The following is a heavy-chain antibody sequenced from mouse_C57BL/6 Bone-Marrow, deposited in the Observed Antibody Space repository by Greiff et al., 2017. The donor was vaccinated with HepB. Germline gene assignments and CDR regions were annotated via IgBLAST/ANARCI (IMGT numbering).Heavy chain of an antibody. V-gene: IGHV5-16*01. Sequence: DVHLVESEGGLVQPGSSMKLSCTASGFTFSDYYMAWVRQVPEKGLEWVANINYDGSSTYYLDSLKSRFIISRDNAKNILYLQMSSLKSEDTATYYCARDGELLFDYWGQGTTLTVSS. D-gene: IGHD1-1*01. CDR1: GFTFSDYY. J-gene: IGHJ2*01. CDR3: ARDGELLFDY. CDR2: INYDGSST.